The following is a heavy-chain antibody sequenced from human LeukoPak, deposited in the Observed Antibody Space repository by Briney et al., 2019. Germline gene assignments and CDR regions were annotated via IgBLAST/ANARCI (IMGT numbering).Heavy chain of an antibody. CDR1: GGSFSGYY. CDR2: INHSGST. CDR3: ATGGPPGY. D-gene: IGHD2-8*02. Sequence: PSETLSLTCAVYGGSFSGYYWSWIRQPPGKGLEWIGEINHSGSTNYNPSLKSRVTISVDTSKNQFSLKLSSVTAADTAVYYCATGGPPGYWGQGTLVTVSS. V-gene: IGHV4-34*01. J-gene: IGHJ4*02.